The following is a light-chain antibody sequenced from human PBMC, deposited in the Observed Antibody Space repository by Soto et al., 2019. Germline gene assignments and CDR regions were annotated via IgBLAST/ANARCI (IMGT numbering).Light chain of an antibody. V-gene: IGKV3-20*01. Sequence: FVLTQSPVTLSLSPGEGATLSCRASQSVGSTCLAWYQQKPGQAARLLIYDTSSRATGIPARFRGSGSGTAFTLTISGLEPEDFAVYYCQQCGVSPWTFGQGTKVEI. CDR3: QQCGVSPWT. CDR1: QSVGSTC. J-gene: IGKJ1*01. CDR2: DTS.